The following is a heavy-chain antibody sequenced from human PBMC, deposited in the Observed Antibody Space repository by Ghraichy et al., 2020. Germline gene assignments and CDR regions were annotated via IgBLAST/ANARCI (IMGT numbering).Heavy chain of an antibody. J-gene: IGHJ6*02. Sequence: GGSLRLSCAASGFTFSSYSMNWVRQAPGKGLEWVSYISSSSSTIYYADSVKGRFTISRDNAKNSLYLQMNSLRAEDTAVYYCARVTIKSMDVRGQGTTVTVSS. CDR3: ARVTIKSMDV. D-gene: IGHD3-10*01. CDR2: ISSSSSTI. CDR1: GFTFSSYS. V-gene: IGHV3-48*01.